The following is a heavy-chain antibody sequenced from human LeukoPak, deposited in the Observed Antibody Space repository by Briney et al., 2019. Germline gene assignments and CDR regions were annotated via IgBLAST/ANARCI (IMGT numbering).Heavy chain of an antibody. V-gene: IGHV4-30-2*01. CDR3: ARDNRVVISPLFDYYFDY. J-gene: IGHJ4*02. Sequence: PSQTLSLTCTVSGGSISSGGYYWSWIRQPPGKGLEWIGYIYHSGSTYYNPSLKSRVTISVDRSKNQFSLKLSSVTAADTAVYYCARDNRVVISPLFDYYFDYWGQGTLVTVSS. D-gene: IGHD3-3*01. CDR1: GGSISSGGYY. CDR2: IYHSGST.